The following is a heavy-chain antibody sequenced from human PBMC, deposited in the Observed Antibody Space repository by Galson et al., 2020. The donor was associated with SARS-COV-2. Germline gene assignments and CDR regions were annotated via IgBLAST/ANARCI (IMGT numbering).Heavy chain of an antibody. CDR3: LSYSSTRQNH. D-gene: IGHD2-2*01. J-gene: IGHJ4*02. CDR2: LSPNGGTS. V-gene: IGHV3-64D*06. CDR1: GFLFRDHA. Sequence: GRSLRLTCSPSGFLFRDHAIHWVRQTPGNGPEYVSALSPNGGTSFYADSATATFNISRDNSKTISYPQTTAPRLEDTGFYYCLSYSSTRQNHGGQGTRVTVSS.